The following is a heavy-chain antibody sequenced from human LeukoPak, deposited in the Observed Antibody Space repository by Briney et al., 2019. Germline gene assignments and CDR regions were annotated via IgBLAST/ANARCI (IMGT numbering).Heavy chain of an antibody. V-gene: IGHV1-69*05. CDR3: ARRARYGIAAADPGAFDI. Sequence: SVKVSCKASGGTFSSYAISWVRQAPGQGLEWMGGIIPIFGTANYAQKFQGRVTITTDESTSTAYMELSSLRSEDTAVYYCARRARYGIAAADPGAFDIWGQGTMVTVSS. D-gene: IGHD6-13*01. CDR2: IIPIFGTA. CDR1: GGTFSSYA. J-gene: IGHJ3*02.